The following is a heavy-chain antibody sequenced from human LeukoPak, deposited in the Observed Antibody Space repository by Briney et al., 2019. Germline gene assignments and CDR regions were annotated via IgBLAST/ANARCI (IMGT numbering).Heavy chain of an antibody. V-gene: IGHV4-34*01. CDR3: ASHGYDSSGYYNSYFDY. D-gene: IGHD3-22*01. CDR1: GGSFSGYY. J-gene: IGHJ4*02. CDR2: INHSGST. Sequence: PSETLSLTCAVYGGSFSGYYWSWIRQPPGKGLEWIGEINHSGSTNYNPSLKSRVTISVDTSKNQFSLKLSSVTAADTAVYYCASHGYDSSGYYNSYFDYWGQGTLVTVSS.